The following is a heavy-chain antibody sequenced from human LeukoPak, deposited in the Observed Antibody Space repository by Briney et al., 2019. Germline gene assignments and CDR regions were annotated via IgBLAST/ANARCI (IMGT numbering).Heavy chain of an antibody. CDR2: INPSSGGT. V-gene: IGHV1-2*04. Sequence: ASVKVSCKASGYTFTGYYMHWVRQAPGQGLEWMGWINPSSGGTNYAQKFQGWVTMTRDTSISTAYMELSRLRSDDTAVYYCARGSGDYGDPGAFDIWGQGTMVTVSS. J-gene: IGHJ3*02. CDR3: ARGSGDYGDPGAFDI. D-gene: IGHD4-17*01. CDR1: GYTFTGYY.